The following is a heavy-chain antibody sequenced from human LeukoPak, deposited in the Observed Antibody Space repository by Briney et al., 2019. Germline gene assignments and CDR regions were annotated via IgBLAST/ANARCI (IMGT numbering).Heavy chain of an antibody. CDR2: IYWNDDK. CDR3: ARSGWDLDFHY. D-gene: IGHD1-26*01. Sequence: SGPTLVNPTQTLTLTCTFSGFSLTTSGVGVGWIRQPPGKALEYLALIYWNDDKRYSPSLKSRVTITKDTSKNQVVLTMTNMDPVDTATYYCARSGWDLDFHYWGQGTLVTVSS. CDR1: GFSLTTSGVG. V-gene: IGHV2-5*01. J-gene: IGHJ4*02.